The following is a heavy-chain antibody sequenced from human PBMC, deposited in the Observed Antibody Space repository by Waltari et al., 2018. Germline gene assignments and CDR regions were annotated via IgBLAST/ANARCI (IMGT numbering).Heavy chain of an antibody. CDR2: ISSSSSTI. V-gene: IGHV3-48*04. CDR3: ARDRGSTSYYYYMDV. Sequence: EVQLVESGGGLVQPGGSLRLSCAASGFTFSSYSMNWVRQAPGKGLEWVSYISSSSSTIYYADSVKGRFTISRDNAKNSLYLQMNSLRAEDTAVYYCARDRGSTSYYYYMDVWGKGTTVTISS. J-gene: IGHJ6*03. CDR1: GFTFSSYS. D-gene: IGHD2-2*01.